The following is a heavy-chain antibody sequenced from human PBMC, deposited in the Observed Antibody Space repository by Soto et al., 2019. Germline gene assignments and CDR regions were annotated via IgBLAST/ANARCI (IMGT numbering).Heavy chain of an antibody. J-gene: IGHJ4*02. CDR1: GGSISSYY. D-gene: IGHD3-10*01. V-gene: IGHV4-59*08. Sequence: PSETLSLTCTGSGGSISSYYYSWIRQPPGKGLEWIGYIYYSGSTNYNPSLKSRVTMSVDTSKNQFSLKLSSVTAADTAVYYCARGDEFFDYWGQGTLVTVSS. CDR2: IYYSGST. CDR3: ARGDEFFDY.